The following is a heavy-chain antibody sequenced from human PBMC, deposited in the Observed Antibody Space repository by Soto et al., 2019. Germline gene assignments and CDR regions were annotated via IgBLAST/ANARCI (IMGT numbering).Heavy chain of an antibody. Sequence: GSLRLSCAASGFTFSSYSMNWVRQPPAKGLEWVANIKPNGSEQYYVDSVKGRFTISRDNTRDSLYLHMNGLRPDDTAVYYCASGRSAAYWGQGTLVTSPQ. CDR2: IKPNGSEQ. J-gene: IGHJ4*02. CDR1: GFTFSSYS. CDR3: ASGRSAAY. D-gene: IGHD6-25*01. V-gene: IGHV3-7*05.